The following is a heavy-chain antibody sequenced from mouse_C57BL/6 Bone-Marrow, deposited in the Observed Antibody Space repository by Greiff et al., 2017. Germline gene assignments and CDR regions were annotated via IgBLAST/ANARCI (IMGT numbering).Heavy chain of an antibody. V-gene: IGHV14-2*01. CDR1: GFNIKDYY. Sequence: VQLQQSGAELVKPGASVKLSCTASGFNIKDYYMHWVKQRTEQGLEWIGRIDPEDGETKYAPKFQGKATITADTSSNTAYLQLSSLTSEDTAVYYCARRITTVVASRYYFDYWGQGTTLTVSS. D-gene: IGHD1-1*01. J-gene: IGHJ2*01. CDR3: ARRITTVVASRYYFDY. CDR2: IDPEDGET.